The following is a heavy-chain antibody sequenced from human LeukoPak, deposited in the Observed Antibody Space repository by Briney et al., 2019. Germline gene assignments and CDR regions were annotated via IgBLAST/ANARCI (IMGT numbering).Heavy chain of an antibody. CDR2: ISGSGGST. V-gene: IGHV3-23*01. D-gene: IGHD2-21*02. CDR1: GFTFSSYG. Sequence: PGGSLRLSCAASGFTFSSYGMNWVRQAPGKGLEWVSAISGSGGSTYYADSVKGRFTISRDNSKNTLYLQMNSLRAEDTAVYYCANGRTQTAIRTFDIWGQGTLVTVSS. J-gene: IGHJ3*02. CDR3: ANGRTQTAIRTFDI.